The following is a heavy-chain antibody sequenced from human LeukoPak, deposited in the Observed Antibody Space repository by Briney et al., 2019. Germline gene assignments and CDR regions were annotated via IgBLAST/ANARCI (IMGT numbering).Heavy chain of an antibody. CDR3: AKGYGDLVAFDI. CDR1: GFSFSSYG. V-gene: IGHV3-30*02. D-gene: IGHD4/OR15-4a*01. J-gene: IGHJ3*02. Sequence: GSLRLSCAASGFSFSSYGMDWVRQAPGKGLEWVAFIRYDGNNKDYADSVKGRFTISRDNSKSTLYLQMNSLRGDDTAVYYCAKGYGDLVAFDIWGQGTMVTVSS. CDR2: IRYDGNNK.